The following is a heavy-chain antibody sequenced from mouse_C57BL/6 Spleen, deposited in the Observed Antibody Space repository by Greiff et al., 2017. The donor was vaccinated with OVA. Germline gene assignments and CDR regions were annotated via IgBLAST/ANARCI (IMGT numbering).Heavy chain of an antibody. D-gene: IGHD2-3*01. CDR2: INPSTGGT. Sequence: EVKLQESGPELVKPGASVKISCKASGYSFTGYYMHWVKQSSEKSLEWIGEINPSTGGTSYNQKFKGKATLTVDKSSSTAYMQLKSLTSEDSAVYYCALWGLDGYFDYWGQGTTLTVSS. V-gene: IGHV1-43*01. CDR1: GYSFTGYY. CDR3: ALWGLDGYFDY. J-gene: IGHJ2*01.